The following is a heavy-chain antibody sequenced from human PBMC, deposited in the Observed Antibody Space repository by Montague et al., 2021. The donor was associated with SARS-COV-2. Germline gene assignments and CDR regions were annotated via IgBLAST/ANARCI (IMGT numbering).Heavy chain of an antibody. CDR3: ARGYGGSYYYFDY. D-gene: IGHD1-26*01. V-gene: IGHV3-30-3*01. Sequence: SLRLSCAASGFTFSSYAMHWVRQAPGKGLEWVAVISYDGSNKYYADSVKGRFTISGDNSKNTLYLQMNSLRAEDTAVYYCARGYGGSYYYFDYWGQGTLVTVSS. CDR1: GFTFSSYA. J-gene: IGHJ4*02. CDR2: ISYDGSNK.